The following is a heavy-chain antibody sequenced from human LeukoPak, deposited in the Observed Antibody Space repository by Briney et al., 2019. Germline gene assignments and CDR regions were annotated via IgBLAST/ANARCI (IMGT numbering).Heavy chain of an antibody. Sequence: ASVKVSCKASGYTFTSYAMNWVRQAPGQGLEWMGWINTNTGNPTYAQGFTGQFVFSLDTSVSTAYLQMSSLKAEGTAVYYCARERGYYDFWGGCSLYYYGMDVWGQGTTVTVSS. J-gene: IGHJ6*02. D-gene: IGHD3-3*01. CDR2: INTNTGNP. CDR3: ARERGYYDFWGGCSLYYYGMDV. CDR1: GYTFTSYA. V-gene: IGHV7-4-1*02.